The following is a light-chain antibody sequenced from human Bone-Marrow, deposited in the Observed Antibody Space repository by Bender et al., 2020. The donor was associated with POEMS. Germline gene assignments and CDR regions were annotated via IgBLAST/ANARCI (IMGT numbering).Light chain of an antibody. CDR3: CSYADSSTPWV. CDR1: NTNIGSYNL. CDR2: EVS. V-gene: IGLV2-23*02. J-gene: IGLJ3*02. Sequence: HSALTQPASVSGSPGQSITISCSGTNTNIGSYNLVSWFQQHPGKAPKLIIYEVSKRPSGGSNRFSGSKSGNTASLTISGLQAEDEANYYCCSYADSSTPWVFGGGTQLTVL.